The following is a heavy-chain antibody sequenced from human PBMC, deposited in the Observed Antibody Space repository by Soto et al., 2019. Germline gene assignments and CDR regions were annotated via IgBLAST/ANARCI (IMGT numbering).Heavy chain of an antibody. D-gene: IGHD2-2*01. CDR1: GNTFSDNA. J-gene: IGHJ6*02. CDR3: ARDGYCSGTTCFHRNYFYFGIDV. Sequence: ASVKASCKASGNTFSDNAFSWVRQAPGKGLEWMGWISAYSGDTDYAQKFQGRVTMTTDTSTNTVYMNLRSLRSDDTAVYYCARDGYCSGTTCFHRNYFYFGIDVWGQGTTVTVTS. CDR2: ISAYSGDT. V-gene: IGHV1-18*04.